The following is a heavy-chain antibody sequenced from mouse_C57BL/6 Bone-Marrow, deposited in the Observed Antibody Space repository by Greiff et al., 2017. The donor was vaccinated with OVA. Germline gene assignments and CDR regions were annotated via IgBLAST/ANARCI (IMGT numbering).Heavy chain of an antibody. V-gene: IGHV1-64*01. CDR3: ARDGYYSFAY. CDR1: GYTFTSYW. D-gene: IGHD2-3*01. Sequence: VKLQQPGAELVKPGASVKLSCKASGYTFTSYWMHWVKQRPGQGLEWIGMIHPNSGSTNYNEKFKSKATLTVDKSSSTAYMQLSSLTSEDSAVYYCARDGYYSFAYWGQGTLVTVSA. CDR2: IHPNSGST. J-gene: IGHJ3*01.